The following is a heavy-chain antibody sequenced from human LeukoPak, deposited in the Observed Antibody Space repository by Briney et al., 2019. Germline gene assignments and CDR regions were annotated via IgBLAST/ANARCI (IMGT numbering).Heavy chain of an antibody. Sequence: GGSLRLSCAASGFTFSSYSMNWVRQAPGKGLEWVSYINSSGSTIYYADSVKGRFTISRDNAKNSLYLQMNSLRAEDTAVYYCARSVWATYYYYCMDVWGKGTTVTVSS. CDR2: INSSGSTI. D-gene: IGHD1-26*01. V-gene: IGHV3-48*04. J-gene: IGHJ6*04. CDR1: GFTFSSYS. CDR3: ARSVWATYYYYCMDV.